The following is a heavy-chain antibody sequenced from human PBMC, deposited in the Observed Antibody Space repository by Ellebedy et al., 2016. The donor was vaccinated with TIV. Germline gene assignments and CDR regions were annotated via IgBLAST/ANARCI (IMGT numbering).Heavy chain of an antibody. V-gene: IGHV1-46*01. CDR2: IDPSGGST. J-gene: IGHJ6*02. CDR3: TRDRIVGSSSTYYNGMDV. D-gene: IGHD1-26*01. CDR1: GYTFTSYY. Sequence: AASVKVSCKASGYTFTSYYMHWVRQAPGQGLEWMGVIDPSGGSTDYAQKFQGRVTMTRDTSTSTVYMELSSLSSDDTAVYYCTRDRIVGSSSTYYNGMDVWGQGTTVTVSS.